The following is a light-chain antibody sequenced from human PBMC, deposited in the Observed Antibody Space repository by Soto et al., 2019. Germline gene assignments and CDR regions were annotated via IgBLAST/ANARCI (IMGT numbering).Light chain of an antibody. CDR3: QQRSNWPKT. Sequence: EIVLTQSPATLSLSPGERATLSCRASQSVSSYLAWYQQKPGQAPRLLIYDASNRATGIPARFSGSGSWTDSTLTISSLEPEDFAVYYCQQRSNWPKTFGPGTKVDIK. CDR1: QSVSSY. V-gene: IGKV3-11*01. CDR2: DAS. J-gene: IGKJ3*01.